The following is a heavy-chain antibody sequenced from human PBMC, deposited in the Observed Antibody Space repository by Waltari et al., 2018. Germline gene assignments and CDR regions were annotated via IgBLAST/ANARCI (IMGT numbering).Heavy chain of an antibody. CDR1: GYSISRGYY. CDR3: ASSFPIAYFDY. D-gene: IGHD2-21*01. V-gene: IGHV4-38-2*02. CDR2: IYPGVNT. J-gene: IGHJ4*02. Sequence: QVQLRESGPGLVKPSETLSLTCTVSGYSISRGYYWGWIRQSPGKGLDWIASIYPGVNTYYSPSLNSRLTISVDTSKNQFYLKLSYVTAADTAVYYCASSFPIAYFDYWGQGTLVTVSS.